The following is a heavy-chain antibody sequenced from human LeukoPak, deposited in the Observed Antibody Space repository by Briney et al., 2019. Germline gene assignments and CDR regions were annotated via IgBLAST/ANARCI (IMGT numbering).Heavy chain of an antibody. CDR1: GVTFSGAA. CDR3: TRRGRDGYNFQADY. CDR2: IRSKANSYAT. Sequence: PVGSLKLSCAASGVTFSGAAMHWGCQASGKGLEWVVRIRSKANSYATAYAASVEGRFTISRDGSKSTAYLQMNSLKTKDTAVYYCTRRGRDGYNFQADYWGQGTLVTVSS. V-gene: IGHV3-73*01. J-gene: IGHJ4*02. D-gene: IGHD5-24*01.